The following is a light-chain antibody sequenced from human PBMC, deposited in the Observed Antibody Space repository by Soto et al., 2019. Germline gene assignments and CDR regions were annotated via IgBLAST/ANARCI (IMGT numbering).Light chain of an antibody. CDR3: QQRSNWPGYT. CDR1: QSVGSY. CDR2: DAS. Sequence: EIVLTQSPATLFLSPGERATLSCRASQSVGSYLAWYQRKPGQAPRLLIYDASNRATGVPARFSGSGSGTDFNLTISSLEPEDFAVYYCQQRSNWPGYTFGQGTKLEIK. V-gene: IGKV3-11*01. J-gene: IGKJ2*01.